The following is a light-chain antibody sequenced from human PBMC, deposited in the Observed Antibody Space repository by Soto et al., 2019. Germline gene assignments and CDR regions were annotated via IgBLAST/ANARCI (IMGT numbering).Light chain of an antibody. CDR1: QTVRNF. V-gene: IGKV3-15*01. CDR2: NXS. CDR3: QQHGGATIT. J-gene: IGKJ5*01. Sequence: EIVVTQSRATLSVSPGERATLSCRASQTVRNFLGWYHHKPVQAPRLFIYNXSTTATGSPDRISGSGSATEFTLTISRLEPEDFAVYYCQQHGGATITFGQGTRLEI.